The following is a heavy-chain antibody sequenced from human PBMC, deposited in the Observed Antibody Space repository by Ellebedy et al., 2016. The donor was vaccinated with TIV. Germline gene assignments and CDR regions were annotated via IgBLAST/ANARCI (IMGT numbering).Heavy chain of an antibody. J-gene: IGHJ5*02. D-gene: IGHD3-16*02. CDR2: IWYDGSHK. V-gene: IGHV3-33*01. CDR3: AGGDGSHRGWLRP. Sequence: GGSLRLXXAASGFTFSSYGMNWVRQAPGKGLEWVAVIWYDGSHKYSADSVKGRFTISRDNSRNTLFLQMNSLRAEDTAVYYCAGGDGSHRGWLRPWGQGTLVTVSS. CDR1: GFTFSSYG.